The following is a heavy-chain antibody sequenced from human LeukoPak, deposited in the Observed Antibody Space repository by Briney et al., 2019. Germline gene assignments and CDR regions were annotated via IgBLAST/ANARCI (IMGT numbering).Heavy chain of an antibody. CDR3: ARGDSSGYYYSFDY. CDR2: INHSGST. Sequence: SETLSLTCAVYGGSFSGYYWSWIRQPPGKGLEWLGEINHSGSTNYNPSLRSRVTISVDTSKNQFSLKLSSVTAADTAVYYCARGDSSGYYYSFDYWGQGTLVTVSS. V-gene: IGHV4-34*01. CDR1: GGSFSGYY. D-gene: IGHD3-22*01. J-gene: IGHJ4*02.